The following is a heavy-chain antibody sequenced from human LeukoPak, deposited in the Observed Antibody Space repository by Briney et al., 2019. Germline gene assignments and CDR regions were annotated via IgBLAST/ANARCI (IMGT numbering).Heavy chain of an antibody. V-gene: IGHV3-11*04. Sequence: GGSLRLSCAASGFTSSNAWMSWVRQAPGKGLEWVSYISSSGSTIYYADSVKGRFTISRDNAKNSLYLQMNSLRAEDTAVYYCAELGITMIGGVWGKGTTVTISS. CDR3: AELGITMIGGV. CDR2: ISSSGSTI. D-gene: IGHD3-10*02. J-gene: IGHJ6*04. CDR1: GFTSSNAW.